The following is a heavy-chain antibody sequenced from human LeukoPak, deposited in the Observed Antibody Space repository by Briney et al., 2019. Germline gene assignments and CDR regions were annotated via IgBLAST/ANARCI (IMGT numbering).Heavy chain of an antibody. J-gene: IGHJ5*02. V-gene: IGHV3-53*01. D-gene: IGHD4-17*01. CDR1: GLTGSHNY. Sequence: RSRGSLRLSCAASGLTGSHNYVSWVRQAPGKGLEWVSAIHTSGDTCYADSVKGRFTISRDTSKNTLYLQINSLRVEDTAVYYCIVFGDSNHWGQGTLVTVSS. CDR2: IHTSGDT. CDR3: IVFGDSNH.